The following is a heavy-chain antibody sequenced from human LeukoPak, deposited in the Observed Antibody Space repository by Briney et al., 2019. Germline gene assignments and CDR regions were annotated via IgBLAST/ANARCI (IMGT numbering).Heavy chain of an antibody. CDR2: SNAGNGNT. CDR3: ARAPTYYDILTGP. V-gene: IGHV1-3*01. CDR1: GYTFTSYA. J-gene: IGHJ4*02. D-gene: IGHD3-9*01. Sequence: ASVKVSCKASGYTFTSYAMHWVRQAPGQRLEWMGWSNAGNGNTKYSQKFQGRVTITRDTSASTAYMELSSLRSEDTAVYYCARAPTYYDILTGPWGQGTLVTVSS.